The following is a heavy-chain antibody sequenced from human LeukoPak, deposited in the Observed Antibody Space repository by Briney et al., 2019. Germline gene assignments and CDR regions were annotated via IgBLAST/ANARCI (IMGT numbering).Heavy chain of an antibody. J-gene: IGHJ4*02. CDR3: AREAFKKHDY. V-gene: IGHV3-30*04. CDR1: GFTFSSYA. CDR2: ISYDGSNK. Sequence: GGSLRLSCAASGFTFSSYAMHWVRQAPGKGLEWVAVISYDGSNKYYADSVKGRFTISRDNSKNTLYLQMNSLRAEDTAVYYCAREAFKKHDYWGQGTLVTVSS.